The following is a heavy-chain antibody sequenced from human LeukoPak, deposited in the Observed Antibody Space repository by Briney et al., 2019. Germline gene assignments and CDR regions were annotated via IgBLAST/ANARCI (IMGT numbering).Heavy chain of an antibody. Sequence: ASVTVSCKASGYTFTSYDINWVRQATGQGLEWMGWMNPNSGNTGYAQKFQGRVTMTRNTSISTAYMELSSLRSEDTAVYYCASGIMITFGGVIAPPSDPWGQGTLVTVSS. V-gene: IGHV1-8*01. D-gene: IGHD3-16*02. CDR1: GYTFTSYD. J-gene: IGHJ5*02. CDR3: ASGIMITFGGVIAPPSDP. CDR2: MNPNSGNT.